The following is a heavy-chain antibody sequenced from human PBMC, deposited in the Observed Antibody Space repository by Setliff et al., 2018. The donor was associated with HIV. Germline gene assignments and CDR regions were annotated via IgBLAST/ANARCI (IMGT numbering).Heavy chain of an antibody. CDR3: AREDLGSFGTYYYYYYMDV. V-gene: IGHV4-34*01. CDR2: INHSGST. Sequence: SETLSLTCAVYGGSFSGYYWSWIRQSPGKELEWIGGINHSGSTNYNPSLKSRVAISVDTSKNQFSLKVTSVTAADTALYYCAREDLGSFGTYYYYYYMDVWGKGTTVTVSS. CDR1: GGSFSGYY. J-gene: IGHJ6*03. D-gene: IGHD1-26*01.